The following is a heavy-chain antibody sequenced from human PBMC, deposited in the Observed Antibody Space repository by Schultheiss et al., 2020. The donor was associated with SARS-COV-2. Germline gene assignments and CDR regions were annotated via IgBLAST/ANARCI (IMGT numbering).Heavy chain of an antibody. D-gene: IGHD2-15*01. J-gene: IGHJ5*02. CDR3: ARLTRDCSGGSCYSDWFDP. CDR2: LYYSGST. V-gene: IGHV4-61*08. Sequence: SETLSLTCTVSGGSISSGGYSWSWIRQPPGKGLEWIGYLYYSGSTYYNPSLKNRVTISVDTSKNQFSLKLSSVTAADTAVYYCARLTRDCSGGSCYSDWFDPWGQGTLVTVSS. CDR1: GGSISSGGYS.